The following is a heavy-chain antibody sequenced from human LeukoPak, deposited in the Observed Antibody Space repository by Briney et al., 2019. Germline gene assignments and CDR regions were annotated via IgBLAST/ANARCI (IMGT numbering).Heavy chain of an antibody. V-gene: IGHV3-9*01. Sequence: GRSLRLSCAASGFTFDDYAMHWVRQAPGKGLEWVSGISWNSGSIGYADSVKGRFTISRDNAKNSLYLQMNSLRAEDTALYYCAKGPAAIYYYYYYMDAWGKGTTVTVSS. CDR2: ISWNSGSI. J-gene: IGHJ6*03. CDR1: GFTFDDYA. D-gene: IGHD2-2*01. CDR3: AKGPAAIYYYYYYMDA.